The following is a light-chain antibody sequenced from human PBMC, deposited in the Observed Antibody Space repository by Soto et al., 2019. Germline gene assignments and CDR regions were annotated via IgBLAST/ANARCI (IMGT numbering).Light chain of an antibody. Sequence: EIVMTQSPGTLSLSPGGSATPSCRASQSISRNLAWYQQRPGQAPRLLIYGASTRATGTPARFSGSGSGTDFTLTISSLQSEDFAVYFCQQYDTRHTFGGGTKVEIK. J-gene: IGKJ4*01. CDR3: QQYDTRHT. V-gene: IGKV3-15*01. CDR1: QSISRN. CDR2: GAS.